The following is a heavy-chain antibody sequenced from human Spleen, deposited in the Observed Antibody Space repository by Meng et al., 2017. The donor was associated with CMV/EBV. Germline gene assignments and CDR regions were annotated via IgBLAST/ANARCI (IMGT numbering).Heavy chain of an antibody. CDR2: ISDDGNNK. V-gene: IGHV3-30-3*01. D-gene: IGHD3-3*01. J-gene: IGHJ4*02. Sequence: GGSLRLSCAASGFTFSNYAMHWVRQAPGKGLEWVTVISDDGNNKYYADSVKGRFTISRDNSKNTLYLQMNSLRAEDTAVYYCARVLIGVTIFGVALDYWGQGTLVTVSS. CDR1: GFTFSNYA. CDR3: ARVLIGVTIFGVALDY.